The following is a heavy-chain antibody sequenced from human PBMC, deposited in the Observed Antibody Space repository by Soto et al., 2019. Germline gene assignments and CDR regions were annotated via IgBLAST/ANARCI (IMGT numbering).Heavy chain of an antibody. Sequence: GSVRLSCVASGFSLANYPMNWVRQTPGKGLEWISYSSPRGDTIYYADSVEGRFTIPRDNARNSLSLHMSSLRDEDSALYYCAKGPHTNVGWPYYFESWGQGVPVTVSS. D-gene: IGHD6-19*01. CDR1: GFSLANYP. J-gene: IGHJ4*02. V-gene: IGHV3-48*02. CDR3: AKGPHTNVGWPYYFES. CDR2: SSPRGDTI.